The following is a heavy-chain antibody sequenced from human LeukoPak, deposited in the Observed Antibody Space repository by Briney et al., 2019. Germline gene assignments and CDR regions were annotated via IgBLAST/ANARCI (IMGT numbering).Heavy chain of an antibody. V-gene: IGHV4-59*08. CDR1: GGSIRSYY. CDR2: IYYSGST. D-gene: IGHD5-18*01. CDR3: ARFGYTYGYDY. J-gene: IGHJ4*02. Sequence: SETLSLTCNVSGGSIRSYYWSWIRQPPGKGLEWIRYIYYSGSTNYNPSLKSRVTISVDTSKNQFSLKLSSVTAADTAVYFCARFGYTYGYDYWGQGTLVTVSS.